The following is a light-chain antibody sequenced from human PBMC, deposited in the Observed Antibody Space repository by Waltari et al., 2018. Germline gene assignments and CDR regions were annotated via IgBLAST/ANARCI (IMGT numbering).Light chain of an antibody. Sequence: QSALTQPRSVSGSPGQSVTISCTGTSSDVGGYNYVSWYQQHPGKAPKPMLYDVSKRPSGVPDRFSGSKSGNTSSLTISGLQADDEADYYCCSYAGNYRVFGGGTKLTVL. CDR3: CSYAGNYRV. J-gene: IGLJ3*02. CDR2: DVS. CDR1: SSDVGGYNY. V-gene: IGLV2-11*01.